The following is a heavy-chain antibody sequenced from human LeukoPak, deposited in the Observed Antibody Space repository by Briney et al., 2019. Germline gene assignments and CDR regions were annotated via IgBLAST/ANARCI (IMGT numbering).Heavy chain of an antibody. CDR1: GFTFSNYG. V-gene: IGHV3-30*02. CDR3: ARAEGAYYYYYMDV. CDR2: IRYDGSNK. Sequence: GSLRLSCAASGFTFSNYGMHWVRQAPGKGLERGTFIRYDGSNKYYADYVKGRFTISRENSKNTLYLQMNSLRAEDTAVYYCARAEGAYYYYYMDVWGKGTTVTISS. J-gene: IGHJ6*03.